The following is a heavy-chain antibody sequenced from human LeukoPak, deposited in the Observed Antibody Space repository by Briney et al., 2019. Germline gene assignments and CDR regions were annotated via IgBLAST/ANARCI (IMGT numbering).Heavy chain of an antibody. Sequence: ASVKVSCKASGYTFTGYYMHWVRQAPGEGLECMGRINPNSGGTNYAQKFQGRVTMTRDTSISTAYMELSRLRSDDTAVYYCARSRFLEWLWNFDYWGQGTLVTVSS. CDR2: INPNSGGT. D-gene: IGHD3-3*01. J-gene: IGHJ4*02. CDR1: GYTFTGYY. V-gene: IGHV1-2*06. CDR3: ARSRFLEWLWNFDY.